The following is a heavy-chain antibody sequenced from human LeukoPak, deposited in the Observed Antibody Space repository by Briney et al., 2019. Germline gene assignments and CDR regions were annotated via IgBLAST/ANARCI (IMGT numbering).Heavy chain of an antibody. J-gene: IGHJ5*02. Sequence: PGGPLRLSCAASGFTFSSYWMHWVRHAPGKGLVWVSRINSDGSSTSYADSVKGRFTISRDNAKNTLYLQMNSLRAEDTAVYYCARGRIVGATVWFDPWGQGTLVTASS. D-gene: IGHD1-26*01. CDR1: GFTFSSYW. CDR2: INSDGSST. V-gene: IGHV3-74*01. CDR3: ARGRIVGATVWFDP.